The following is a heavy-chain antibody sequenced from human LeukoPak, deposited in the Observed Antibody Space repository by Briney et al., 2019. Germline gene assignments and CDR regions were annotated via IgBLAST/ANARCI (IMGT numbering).Heavy chain of an antibody. Sequence: SGPTLLNPTPTLTLTCTFSGFSLRTSGVGVGWIRQPPGKALEWLSLIYWDDDKRYSPSLKSRLTITKDTSQNQVVLTKTNEDPVDTGTYYCAHYGSGGYYSSLFDHWGQGTLDSVSS. D-gene: IGHD3-10*01. CDR2: IYWDDDK. CDR1: GFSLRTSGVG. J-gene: IGHJ4*02. V-gene: IGHV2-5*02. CDR3: AHYGSGGYYSSLFDH.